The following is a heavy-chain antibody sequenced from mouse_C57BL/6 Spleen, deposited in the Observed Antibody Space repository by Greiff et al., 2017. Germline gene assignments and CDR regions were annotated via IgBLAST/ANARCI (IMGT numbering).Heavy chain of an antibody. CDR2: IESETGNT. D-gene: IGHD3-2*02. CDR3: ARRLRDAMDY. CDR1: GFNIKNNY. V-gene: IGHV14-3*01. J-gene: IGHJ4*01. Sequence: EVQLKESVAELVRPGASVKLSCTASGFNIKNNYMHWVQKRPEQGLEWIGRIESETGNTTNAPKFQGKATITAATSSNTAYLQLSSPTSADTAIYYCARRLRDAMDYWGQGTSVTVSA.